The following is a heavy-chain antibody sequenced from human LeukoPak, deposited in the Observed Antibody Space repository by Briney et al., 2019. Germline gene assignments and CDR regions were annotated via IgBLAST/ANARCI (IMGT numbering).Heavy chain of an antibody. J-gene: IGHJ3*02. D-gene: IGHD1-26*01. V-gene: IGHV3-7*01. CDR3: ARDPTSSWETAFDI. CDR2: IKQDGSVK. CDR1: GFTFSSHW. Sequence: GGSLRLSCAASGFTFSSHWMSWVRQAPGKGLEGVANIKQDGSVKQYVDFVKGRFTISRDNAKNSLYLQMNSLRAEDTAVYYCARDPTSSWETAFDIWGQGTMVTVSS.